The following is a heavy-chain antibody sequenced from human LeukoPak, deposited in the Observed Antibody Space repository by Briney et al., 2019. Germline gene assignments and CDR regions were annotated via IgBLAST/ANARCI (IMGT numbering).Heavy chain of an antibody. Sequence: GGSLRLSCAASGFTFRNYAMSWVRQAPGKGLEWVSAISGSGGSTYYADSVKGRFTISRDNYKNTLYLQLNSLRAEDTAVYYCAKEDTAMVYYFDHWGQGTLVTVSS. CDR1: GFTFRNYA. CDR2: ISGSGGST. D-gene: IGHD5-18*01. J-gene: IGHJ4*02. CDR3: AKEDTAMVYYFDH. V-gene: IGHV3-23*01.